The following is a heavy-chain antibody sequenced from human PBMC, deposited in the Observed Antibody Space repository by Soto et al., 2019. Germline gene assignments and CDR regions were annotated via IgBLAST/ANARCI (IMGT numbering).Heavy chain of an antibody. CDR3: ARDPNIVLVPAALRSYYYYYGMDV. Sequence: EVQLVESGGGLVQPGGSLRLSCAASGFTFSSYWKSWVRQAPEKELEWVANIKQDGSEKYYVDSVKGRFTISRDNAKNSLYLQMNSLRAEDTAVYYCARDPNIVLVPAALRSYYYYYGMDVWGQGTTVTVSS. J-gene: IGHJ6*02. V-gene: IGHV3-7*01. CDR1: GFTFSSYW. CDR2: IKQDGSEK. D-gene: IGHD2-2*01.